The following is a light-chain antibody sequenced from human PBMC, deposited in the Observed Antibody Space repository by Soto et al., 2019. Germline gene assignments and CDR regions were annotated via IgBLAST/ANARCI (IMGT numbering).Light chain of an antibody. V-gene: IGKV1-5*03. CDR2: KAS. J-gene: IGKJ1*01. Sequence: DIQMTQSPSILSASVGDRVTITCRSSQTITNWLAWYQQKPGKAPKLLIYKASTLKSGVPSRFSGRGSGTEFTLTISSLQPDDFATYYCQHYNSYSEAFGQGTKVDIK. CDR1: QTITNW. CDR3: QHYNSYSEA.